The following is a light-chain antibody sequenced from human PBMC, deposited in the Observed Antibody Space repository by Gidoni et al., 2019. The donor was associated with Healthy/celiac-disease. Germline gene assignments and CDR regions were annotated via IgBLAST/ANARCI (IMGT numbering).Light chain of an antibody. J-gene: IGKJ2*01. Sequence: DIQMPQSPSSLAASVGERVTITCRARHSSSSYLNWYQQKPGTAPKLLIYAAASLQRGVPSRFSGSGSWTDCTPTISSLQPQDFSTYYCQQSYSTPHYTFXXXTKLEIK. CDR3: QQSYSTPHYT. CDR2: AAA. CDR1: HSSSSY. V-gene: IGKV1-39*01.